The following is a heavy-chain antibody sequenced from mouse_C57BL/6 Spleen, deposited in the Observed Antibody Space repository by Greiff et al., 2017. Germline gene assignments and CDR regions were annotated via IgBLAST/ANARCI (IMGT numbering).Heavy chain of an antibody. CDR1: GFNIKDDY. CDR2: IDPENGDT. J-gene: IGHJ4*01. V-gene: IGHV14-4*01. CDR3: TTGFYYYGSSPRAMDY. Sequence: EVQLQQSGAELVRPGASVKLSCTASGFNIKDDYMHWVKQRPEQGLEWIGWIDPENGDTEYASKVQGKATITADKSSNTAYLQLSSLTSEDTAVYYCTTGFYYYGSSPRAMDYWGQGTSVTVSS. D-gene: IGHD1-1*01.